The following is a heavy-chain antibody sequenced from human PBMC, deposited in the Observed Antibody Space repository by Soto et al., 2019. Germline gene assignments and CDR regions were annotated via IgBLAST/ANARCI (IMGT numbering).Heavy chain of an antibody. Sequence: QVQLQESGPGLVKPSETLSLTCTVSGGSIRDYYWFWIRQPPGKGLEWIGSIFYTGSTDYNPSLKSRVSISLATSKNQFSLNLGSVTAADTAVYYCARVNRGACDYWGQGALVTVSS. CDR1: GGSIRDYY. CDR3: ARVNRGACDY. CDR2: IFYTGST. J-gene: IGHJ4*02. V-gene: IGHV4-59*01.